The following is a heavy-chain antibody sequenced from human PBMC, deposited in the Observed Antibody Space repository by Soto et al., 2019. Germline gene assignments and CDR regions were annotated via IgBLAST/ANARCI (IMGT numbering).Heavy chain of an antibody. D-gene: IGHD2-15*01. J-gene: IGHJ4*02. CDR2: IRSKPNSYAT. CDR1: GFNFSGSS. CDR3: TRPAHCSGGSCYPPG. Sequence: EVQLVESGGGLVQPGGSLKLSCAASGFNFSGSSMNWVRQASGKGPEWVGRIRSKPNSYATAYAASVKGRFTISRDDSKNTAYLQMNSLKTEDSAVYYCTRPAHCSGGSCYPPGWGQGTLVTVSS. V-gene: IGHV3-73*02.